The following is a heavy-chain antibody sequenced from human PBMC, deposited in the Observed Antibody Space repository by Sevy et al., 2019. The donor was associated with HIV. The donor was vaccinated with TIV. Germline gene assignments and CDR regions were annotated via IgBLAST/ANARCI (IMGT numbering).Heavy chain of an antibody. Sequence: GGSLRLSCAASGFAFSSYAMSWVRQAPGKGLEWVSAISGSGGSTYYADSVKGRFTISRDNSKNTLYLQMNSLRAEDTAVYYCAKGDIVVVPAATDYWGQGTLVTVSS. D-gene: IGHD2-2*01. V-gene: IGHV3-23*01. CDR2: ISGSGGST. J-gene: IGHJ4*02. CDR1: GFAFSSYA. CDR3: AKGDIVVVPAATDY.